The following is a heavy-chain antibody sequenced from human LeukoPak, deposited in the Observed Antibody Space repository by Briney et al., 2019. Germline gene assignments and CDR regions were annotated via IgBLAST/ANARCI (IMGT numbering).Heavy chain of an antibody. CDR2: IYSGGST. Sequence: GGSLRLSCAASGFTVSSNYMSWVRQAPGKGLERVSVIYSGGSTYYADSVKGRFTISRDNSKNTLYLQMNSLRAEDTAVYYCAREKYPYGMDVWGQGTTVTVSS. V-gene: IGHV3-66*01. CDR1: GFTVSSNY. CDR3: AREKYPYGMDV. J-gene: IGHJ6*02. D-gene: IGHD2-2*01.